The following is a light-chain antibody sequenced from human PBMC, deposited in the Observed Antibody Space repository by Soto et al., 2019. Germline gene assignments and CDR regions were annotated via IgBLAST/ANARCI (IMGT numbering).Light chain of an antibody. CDR1: QDTRNH. CDR2: DAS. J-gene: IGKJ4*01. Sequence: DIQLTQSPSSLSASVGDRVTITCRASQDTRNHLAWFQQKPGTAPKSLIYDASSLQSGVPSKFSGSGSGTDFTLTISSLQPEDVAPYYCEQYYTYPLSFGGGTKVELK. V-gene: IGKV1-16*02. CDR3: EQYYTYPLS.